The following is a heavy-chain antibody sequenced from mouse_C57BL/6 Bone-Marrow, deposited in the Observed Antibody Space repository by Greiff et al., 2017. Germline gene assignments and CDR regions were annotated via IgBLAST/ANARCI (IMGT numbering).Heavy chain of an antibody. CDR1: GYTFTSYW. J-gene: IGHJ2*01. CDR2: IDPSDSYT. CDR3: ARFGLGSDY. D-gene: IGHD3-3*01. V-gene: IGHV1-50*01. Sequence: QVQLQQPGAELVKPGASVKLSCKASGYTFTSYWMQWVKQRPGQGLEWIGEIDPSDSYTNYNQKFKGKATLTVDTSSSTASMQLSSLTSEDSAVYYCARFGLGSDYWGQGTTLTVSS.